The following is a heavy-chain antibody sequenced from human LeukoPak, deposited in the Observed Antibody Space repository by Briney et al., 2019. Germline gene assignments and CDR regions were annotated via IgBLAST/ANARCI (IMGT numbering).Heavy chain of an antibody. J-gene: IGHJ4*02. CDR1: GGTFSSYA. D-gene: IGHD3-22*01. CDR3: ARDRDYCDSSGSWDY. Sequence: SVKVSCKASGGTFSSYAISWVRQAPGQGLEWMGGIIPIFGTANYAQKFQGRVTITADESTSTAYMELSSLRSEDTAVYYCARDRDYCDSSGSWDYWGQGTLVTVSS. V-gene: IGHV1-69*13. CDR2: IIPIFGTA.